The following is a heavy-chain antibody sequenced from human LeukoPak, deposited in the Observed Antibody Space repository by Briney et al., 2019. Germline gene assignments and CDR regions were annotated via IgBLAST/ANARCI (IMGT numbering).Heavy chain of an antibody. D-gene: IGHD6-13*01. CDR2: ISAYNGNT. J-gene: IGHJ4*02. CDR1: GYTFTSYG. V-gene: IGHV1-18*01. Sequence: ASVKVSRKASGYTFTSYGISWVRQAPGQGLEWMGWISAYNGNTNYAQKLQGRVTMTTGTSTGTAYMELRSLRSDDTAVYYCARAGTVQQLGDYFDYWGQGTLVTVSS. CDR3: ARAGTVQQLGDYFDY.